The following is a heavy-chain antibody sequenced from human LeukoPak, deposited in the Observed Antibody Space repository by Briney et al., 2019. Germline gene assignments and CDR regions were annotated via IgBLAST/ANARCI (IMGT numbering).Heavy chain of an antibody. D-gene: IGHD3-9*01. CDR1: GYIFTSYD. CDR2: MNHNSGDT. Sequence: GASVKVSCKASGYIFTSYDINWVRQATGQGLEWMGWMNHNSGDTGYAQTFLGRVTLTRDTSISTAYMELSSLRSDDTAVYYCARGPDYDLLTGYPDYYYYSMGVWGKGTTVTVSS. V-gene: IGHV1-8*01. J-gene: IGHJ6*03. CDR3: ARGPDYDLLTGYPDYYYYSMGV.